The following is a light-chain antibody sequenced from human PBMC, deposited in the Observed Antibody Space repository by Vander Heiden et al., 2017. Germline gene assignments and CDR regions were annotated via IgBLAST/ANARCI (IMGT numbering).Light chain of an antibody. CDR1: QDISNY. CDR2: DAS. V-gene: IGKV1-33*01. J-gene: IGKJ4*01. CDR3: QHNDTIPLT. Sequence: DIQMTQFPSSLSASVGDRVTITCQASQDISNYLNWYQQKPGKAPKLLIYDASNLETGVPSRFSGGGSGTDFTFTISSLHPEDFATYYCQHNDTIPLTFGGGTKVEIK.